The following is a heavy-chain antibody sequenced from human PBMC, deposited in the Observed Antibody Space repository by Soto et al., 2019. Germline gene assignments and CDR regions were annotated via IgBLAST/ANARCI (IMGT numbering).Heavy chain of an antibody. CDR2: IDPSDSQT. D-gene: IGHD5-18*01. CDR3: ARQIYDSDTGPNFQYFFES. CDR1: GYSFAGYW. Sequence: GESLKISCKGSGYSFAGYWITWVRQKPGKGLEWMGRIDPSDSQTYYSPSFRGHVTISATKSITTVFLQWSSLRASDTAMYYCARQIYDSDTGPNFQYFFESWGQGTPVTVSS. V-gene: IGHV5-10-1*01. J-gene: IGHJ4*02.